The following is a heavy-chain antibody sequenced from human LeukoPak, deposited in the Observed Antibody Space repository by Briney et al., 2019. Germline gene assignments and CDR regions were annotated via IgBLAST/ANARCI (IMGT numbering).Heavy chain of an antibody. CDR1: GGSISRHH. Sequence: SQTLSLTCTVSGGSISRHHWTWIRQPPGTGLEWIGYFYDSGDFNYNPPLKSRVTIWMDMSNNQFALTMSSVTAADTAMYYCARLLRPGGRKGDAFDIWGQGTLVTVSS. CDR2: FYDSGDF. J-gene: IGHJ3*02. V-gene: IGHV4-59*08. CDR3: ARLLRPGGRKGDAFDI.